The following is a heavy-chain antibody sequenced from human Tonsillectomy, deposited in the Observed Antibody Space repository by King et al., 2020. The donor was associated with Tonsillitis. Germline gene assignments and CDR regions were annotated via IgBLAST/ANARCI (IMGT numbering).Heavy chain of an antibody. CDR1: GYTFTSYY. V-gene: IGHV1-46*01. D-gene: IGHD3-3*01. CDR3: ARARRLTISKEPGPDGYMDV. CDR2: INPSGGST. Sequence: QLVQSGAEVKKPGASVKVSCKASGYTFTSYYMHWVRQAPGQGLEWMGIINPSGGSTSYAQKFQGRVTMTRDTSTSTVYMELSSLRSEDTAVYYCARARRLTISKEPGPDGYMDVWGKGTTVTVSS. J-gene: IGHJ6*03.